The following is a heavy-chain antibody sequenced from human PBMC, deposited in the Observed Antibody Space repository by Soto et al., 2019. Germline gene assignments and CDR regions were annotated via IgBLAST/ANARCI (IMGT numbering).Heavy chain of an antibody. CDR2: ISSTCSTM. CDR1: GFNIRDYY. J-gene: IGHJ4*02. CDR3: ARPLWGLFAGATSGY. Sequence: PGGSLRLSCGASGFNIRDYYISWICQAPRTGLEWISYISSTCSTMYYSDSVKSRFTITRDNAKNSIYLQMNNLRAEDTAAYYFARPLWGLFAGATSGYWGPGTSVTVSS. V-gene: IGHV3-11*01. D-gene: IGHD3-16*01.